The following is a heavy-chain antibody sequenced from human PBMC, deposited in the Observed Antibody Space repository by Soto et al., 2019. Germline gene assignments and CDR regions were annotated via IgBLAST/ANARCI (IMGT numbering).Heavy chain of an antibody. CDR2: IYHSGST. CDR3: ARVSGSYYYGMDV. V-gene: IGHV4-4*02. Sequence: QVQLQESGPGLVKPSGTLSLTCAVSGGPISSSNWWSWVRQPPGKGLEWIGEIYHSGSTNYNPSLESRVTISVDKSKNQFSLKLSSVTAADTAVYYCARVSGSYYYGMDVWGQGTTVTVSS. CDR1: GGPISSSNW. D-gene: IGHD1-26*01. J-gene: IGHJ6*02.